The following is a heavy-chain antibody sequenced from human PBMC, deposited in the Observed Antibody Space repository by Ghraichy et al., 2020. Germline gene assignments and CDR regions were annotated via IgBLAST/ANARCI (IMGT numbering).Heavy chain of an antibody. Sequence: LSLTCAASGFTFSPYSLNWVRQAPGKGLEWVSYISGSSATIYYADSVKGRFTISRDNANNSLYLQMNSLRDEDTAVYYCARSPPIVAVTAIQWLDPWGQGTLVTASS. D-gene: IGHD2-21*02. CDR1: GFTFSPYS. CDR3: ARSPPIVAVTAIQWLDP. V-gene: IGHV3-48*02. J-gene: IGHJ5*02. CDR2: ISGSSATI.